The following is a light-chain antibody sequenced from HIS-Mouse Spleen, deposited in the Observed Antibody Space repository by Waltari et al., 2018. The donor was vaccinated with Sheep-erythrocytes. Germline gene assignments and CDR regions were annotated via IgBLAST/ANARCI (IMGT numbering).Light chain of an antibody. J-gene: IGLJ3*02. V-gene: IGLV2-23*01. Sequence: QSALTQPASVSGSPGQSITISCTGTRSDVGRYNLLAWYQQHPGKAPKLMIYEGSKRPSGVSNRFSGSKSGNTASLTISGLQAEDEADYYCCSYAGSSTPWVFGGGTKLTVL. CDR1: RSDVGRYNL. CDR3: CSYAGSSTPWV. CDR2: EGS.